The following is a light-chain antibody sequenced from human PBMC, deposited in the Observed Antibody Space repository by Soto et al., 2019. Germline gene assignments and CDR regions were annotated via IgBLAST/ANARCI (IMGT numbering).Light chain of an antibody. CDR1: QTVSSNN. J-gene: IGKJ3*01. V-gene: IGKV3-20*01. Sequence: DIVLTQSPGTLSLSPGERATLSCRASQTVSSNNLAWYQQKRGQAPRLLIYGASSRAAAIPDRFRGSGSGTDFTLIISSLAPEDFAVYYGQQDGSSPFTFGPGTAVDIK. CDR2: GAS. CDR3: QQDGSSPFT.